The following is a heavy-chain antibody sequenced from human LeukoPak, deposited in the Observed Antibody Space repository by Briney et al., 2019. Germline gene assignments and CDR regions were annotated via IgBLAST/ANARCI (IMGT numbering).Heavy chain of an antibody. Sequence: ASVKVSCKASGYTFTSYGISWVRQAPGQGLEWMGWISAYNGNTHYAQKLQGRVTMTTDTSTSTAYMELRSLTSDDTAVYYCARDPPVIESFDYWGQGTLVTVSS. J-gene: IGHJ4*02. CDR1: GYTFTSYG. V-gene: IGHV1-18*01. CDR3: ARDPPVIESFDY. CDR2: ISAYNGNT. D-gene: IGHD3-22*01.